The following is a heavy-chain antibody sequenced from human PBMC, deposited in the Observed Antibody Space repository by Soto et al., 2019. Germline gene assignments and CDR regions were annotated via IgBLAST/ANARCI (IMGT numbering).Heavy chain of an antibody. CDR2: ISYGGSDK. Sequence: QVQLVESGGGVVQPGRSLRLSCAASGFTFSSYAMHWVRQAPGKGLEWVAVISYGGSDKYYADSVKGRFTISRDNSKNTLYLRMNSLRAEDTAVYYCASGIVATIMSSFGYWGQGTLVTVSS. V-gene: IGHV3-30-3*01. J-gene: IGHJ4*02. D-gene: IGHD5-12*01. CDR1: GFTFSSYA. CDR3: ASGIVATIMSSFGY.